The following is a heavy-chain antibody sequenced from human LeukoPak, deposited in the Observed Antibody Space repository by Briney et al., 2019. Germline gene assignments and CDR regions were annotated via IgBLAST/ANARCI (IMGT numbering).Heavy chain of an antibody. V-gene: IGHV1-2*02. CDR1: GYTFTGYY. J-gene: IGHJ3*02. Sequence: GASVKVSCKASGYTFTGYYMHWARQAPGQGLEWMGWINPNSGGTNYAQKFQGRVTMSRDTSISTAYMELSRLRSDDTAVYYCARVGELLRTGAFDIWGQGTMVTVSS. CDR2: INPNSGGT. D-gene: IGHD1-26*01. CDR3: ARVGELLRTGAFDI.